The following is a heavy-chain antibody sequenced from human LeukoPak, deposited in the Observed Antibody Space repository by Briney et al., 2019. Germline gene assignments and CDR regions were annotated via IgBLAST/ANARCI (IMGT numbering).Heavy chain of an antibody. J-gene: IGHJ4*02. Sequence: SETLSLTCTVSGGSISSSSYYWSWIRQPPGKGLEWIGEINHSGSTNYNPSLKSRVTISVDTSKNHLSLRLSSVTAADTAVYYCARLSEKLNLFSSSSGFDYWGQGTLVTVSS. CDR1: GGSISSSSYY. CDR2: INHSGST. CDR3: ARLSEKLNLFSSSSGFDY. V-gene: IGHV4-39*02. D-gene: IGHD6-6*01.